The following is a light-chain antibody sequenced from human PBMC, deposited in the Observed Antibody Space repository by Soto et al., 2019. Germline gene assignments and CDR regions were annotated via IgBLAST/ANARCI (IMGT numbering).Light chain of an antibody. Sequence: DIQMTQSPSSLSASVVDRATITCRASQSISSYLHWFQQKSGKAPKLLIYAASSLQSGVPSRFSGSGSGTDFTLTISSLQPEDFAAYYCQQAYSSPLTFGRGTKVDIK. V-gene: IGKV1-39*01. CDR3: QQAYSSPLT. J-gene: IGKJ4*01. CDR1: QSISSY. CDR2: AAS.